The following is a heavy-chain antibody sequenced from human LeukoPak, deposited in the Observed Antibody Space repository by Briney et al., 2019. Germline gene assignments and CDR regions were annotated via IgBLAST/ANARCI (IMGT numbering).Heavy chain of an antibody. Sequence: SETLSLTCAVYGGSFSGYYWSWIRQPPGKGLEWIGEINHSGSTNYNPSLKSRVTISVDTSKNQFSLKLSSVTAADTAVYYCARGGGRWGQLELRGGFDYWGQGTLVTVSS. CDR2: INHSGST. V-gene: IGHV4-34*01. J-gene: IGHJ4*02. CDR3: ARGGGRWGQLELRGGFDY. D-gene: IGHD1-7*01. CDR1: GGSFSGYY.